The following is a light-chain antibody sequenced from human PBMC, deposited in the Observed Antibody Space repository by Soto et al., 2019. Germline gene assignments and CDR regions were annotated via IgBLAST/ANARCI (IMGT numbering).Light chain of an antibody. CDR1: QSVSSSY. Sequence: EIVLTQSPGTLSLSPGERATLSCRASQSVSSSYLAWYQQKPGQAPRLLIYGASSRATGIPDRFSGSGSGTDFPLTISRLEPEDFAVYYCQQYGSSPLFTFGPVTKVDIK. V-gene: IGKV3-20*01. J-gene: IGKJ3*01. CDR2: GAS. CDR3: QQYGSSPLFT.